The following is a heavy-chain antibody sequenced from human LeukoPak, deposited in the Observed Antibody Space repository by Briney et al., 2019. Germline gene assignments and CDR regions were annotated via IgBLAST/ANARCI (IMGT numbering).Heavy chain of an antibody. CDR2: INPNSGGT. CDR1: GYTFTAYS. J-gene: IGHJ3*02. Sequence: ASVKVSCKASGYTFTAYSMHWVRQAPGQGLEWMGWINPNSGGTNYAQKFQGRVTMTRDTSISTAYMELSRLRSDDTAVYYCARDLDWNDENAFDIWGQGTMVTVSS. CDR3: ARDLDWNDENAFDI. D-gene: IGHD1-1*01. V-gene: IGHV1-2*02.